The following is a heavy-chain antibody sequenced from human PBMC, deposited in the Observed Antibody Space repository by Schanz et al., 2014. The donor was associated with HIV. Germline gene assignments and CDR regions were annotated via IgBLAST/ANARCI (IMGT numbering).Heavy chain of an antibody. J-gene: IGHJ5*02. CDR1: GFTFSSYW. CDR3: TRGYSGYDSGLDP. D-gene: IGHD5-12*01. V-gene: IGHV3-74*02. Sequence: EVQLLESGGGLVQPGGSLRLSCAASGFTFSSYWMHWVRQAPGKGLVWVSRINSDGSSTSYADSVKGRFTISRDNAKNTPYLQMNSLRAEDTAVYYCTRGYSGYDSGLDPWGQGTLVTVSS. CDR2: INSDGSST.